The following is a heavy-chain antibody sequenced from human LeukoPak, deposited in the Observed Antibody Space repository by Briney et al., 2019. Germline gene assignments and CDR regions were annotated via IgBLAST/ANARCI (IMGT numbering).Heavy chain of an antibody. D-gene: IGHD6-19*01. J-gene: IGHJ6*03. CDR2: IRSKAYGGTT. CDR3: TRDVVAGLYYYYYYYMDV. V-gene: IGHV3-49*03. CDR1: GFTFGDYA. Sequence: GGSLRLSCTASGFTFGDYAMSWFRQAPGKWLEWVGFIRSKAYGGTTEYAASVKGRFTISRDDSKSIAYLQMNSLKTEDTAVYYCTRDVVAGLYYYYYYYMDVWGKGTTVTVFS.